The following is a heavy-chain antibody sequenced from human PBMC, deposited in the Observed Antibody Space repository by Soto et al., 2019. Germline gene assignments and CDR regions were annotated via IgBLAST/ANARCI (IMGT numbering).Heavy chain of an antibody. V-gene: IGHV3-23*01. D-gene: IGHD3-3*01. CDR1: GFTFSNYA. J-gene: IGHJ3*02. CDR2: ITGSGVTT. CDR3: AKALESLMAPDI. Sequence: GGSLRLSCAASGFTFSNYAMSWVRQAPGKGLEWVAGITGSGVTTYYADSVKGRFTISRDNYKNTLYLQMNNLRVEDTDVYYCAKALESLMAPDIWGQGTMVTVSS.